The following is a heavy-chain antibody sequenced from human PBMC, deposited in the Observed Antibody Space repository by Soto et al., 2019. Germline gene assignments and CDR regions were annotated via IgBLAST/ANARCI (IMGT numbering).Heavy chain of an antibody. CDR1: GFAFSSYA. Sequence: HPGGSLRLSCAASGFAFSSYAMQWVRQAPGKGLEWVAVISYDGSNKYYADSVKGRFTISRDNSKNTLYLQMNSLRAEDTAVYYCARDPGYSSGWYVVRPYYYYGMDVWGQGTTVTVSS. J-gene: IGHJ6*02. CDR3: ARDPGYSSGWYVVRPYYYYGMDV. D-gene: IGHD6-19*01. CDR2: ISYDGSNK. V-gene: IGHV3-30-3*01.